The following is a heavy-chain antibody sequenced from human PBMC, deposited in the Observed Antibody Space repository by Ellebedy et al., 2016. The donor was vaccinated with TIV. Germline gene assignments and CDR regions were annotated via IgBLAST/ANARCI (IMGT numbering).Heavy chain of an antibody. Sequence: AASVKVSCKASGYSFTGYAVNWVRRATGQGLEWMGWIEPDTGNTAYAQKFRGRVTMTKNTSISTAYMELSSLTSEDTAVYYCSRGLGVVPDSWGQGTRVTVSS. D-gene: IGHD2-21*01. CDR2: IEPDTGNT. CDR1: GYSFTGYA. V-gene: IGHV1-8*01. CDR3: SRGLGVVPDS. J-gene: IGHJ4*02.